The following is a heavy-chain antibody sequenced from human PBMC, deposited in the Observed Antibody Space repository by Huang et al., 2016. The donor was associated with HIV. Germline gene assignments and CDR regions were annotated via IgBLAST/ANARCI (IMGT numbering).Heavy chain of an antibody. CDR2: SSGSVSST. Sequence: EVQLLESGGGLVQPGGSLRLSCAASIFTFSTSAMSWVRQAPGKGLEWVSGSSGSVSSTYYADSVKGRFTISRDNSRNTLYLQMKSLRVEDTAIYYCAKGSERSLTGPKYQYYFDYWGQGTLVTVSS. D-gene: IGHD3-3*01. J-gene: IGHJ4*02. V-gene: IGHV3-23*01. CDR1: IFTFSTSA. CDR3: AKGSERSLTGPKYQYYFDY.